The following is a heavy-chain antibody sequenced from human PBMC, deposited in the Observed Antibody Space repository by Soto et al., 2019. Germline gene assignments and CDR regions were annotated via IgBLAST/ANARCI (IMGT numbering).Heavy chain of an antibody. CDR2: INPNSGNT. J-gene: IGHJ6*03. CDR1: GYTFTGYY. D-gene: IGHD3-3*01. V-gene: IGHV1-8*02. CDR3: ARGQRAYYDFWSAKFHRPYYYYYMDV. Sequence: ASVKGSCKASGYTFTGYYMHWVRQTPGQGLEWMGWINPNSGNTGYAQKFQGRVTMTRNTSISTAYMELSSLRSEDTAVYYCARGQRAYYDFWSAKFHRPYYYYYMDVWGKGTTVTVSS.